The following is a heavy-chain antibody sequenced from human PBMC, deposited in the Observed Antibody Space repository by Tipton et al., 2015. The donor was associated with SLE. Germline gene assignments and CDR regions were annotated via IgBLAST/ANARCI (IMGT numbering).Heavy chain of an antibody. Sequence: SLRLSCTASRFNFSSNAMAWVRQAPGKGLEWVSSIIAGGSATYYSGSVEGRFSISRDRSRNTVFLQMNSLTAEDTALYYCAKKAFSAYDGYFDSWSQGTLVTVSS. V-gene: IGHV3-23*01. J-gene: IGHJ4*02. CDR2: IIAGGSAT. CDR1: RFNFSSNA. CDR3: AKKAFSAYDGYFDS. D-gene: IGHD1-26*01.